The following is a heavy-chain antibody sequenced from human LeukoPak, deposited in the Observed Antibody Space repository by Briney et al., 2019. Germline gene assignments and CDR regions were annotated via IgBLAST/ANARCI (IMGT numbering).Heavy chain of an antibody. CDR2: ITSSGRTP. CDR1: GFTFNTHA. V-gene: IGHV3-23*01. D-gene: IGHD3-10*01. J-gene: IGHJ4*02. Sequence: PGGSLRLSCEASGFTFNTHAMSWVRQAPGKGLEWVASITSSGRTPYYTDSVKGRFTISRDNPKNTLYLQMNSLRGEDTAVYYCAKDRPNFYETSGSYYKIKSDFWGQGSLVTVSS. CDR3: AKDRPNFYETSGSYYKIKSDF.